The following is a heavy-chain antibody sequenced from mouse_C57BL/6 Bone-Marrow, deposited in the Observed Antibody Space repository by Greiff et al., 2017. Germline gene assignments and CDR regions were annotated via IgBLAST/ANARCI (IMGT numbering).Heavy chain of an antibody. CDR1: GFTFSDYG. J-gene: IGHJ3*01. D-gene: IGHD2-1*01. V-gene: IGHV5-17*01. CDR3: ARPLYYGNYWVAY. CDR2: ISSGSSTI. Sequence: EVMLVESGGGLVKPGGSLKLSCAASGFTFSDYGMHWVRQAPEKGLEWVAYISSGSSTIYYADTVKGRFTIARDKAKKTLFLQMTSLRSEDTAMYYCARPLYYGNYWVAYWGQGTLVTVSA.